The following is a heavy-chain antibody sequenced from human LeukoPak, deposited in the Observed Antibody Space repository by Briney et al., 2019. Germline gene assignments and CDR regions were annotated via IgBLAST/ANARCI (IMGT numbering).Heavy chain of an antibody. J-gene: IGHJ4*02. CDR1: GFTFSSYS. CDR3: ARDGGGRSYCSGGSCPLEHYFDY. D-gene: IGHD2-15*01. Sequence: GGSLRLSCAASGFTFSSYSMNWVRQAPGKGLEWVAVICYDGSNKYYADSVKGRFTISRDNSKDTLYLQMNSLRAEDTAVYYCARDGGGRSYCSGGSCPLEHYFDYWGQGTLVTVSS. V-gene: IGHV3-33*08. CDR2: ICYDGSNK.